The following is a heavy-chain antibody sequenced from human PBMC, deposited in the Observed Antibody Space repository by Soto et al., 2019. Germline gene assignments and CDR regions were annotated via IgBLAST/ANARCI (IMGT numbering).Heavy chain of an antibody. D-gene: IGHD6-19*01. CDR2: ISGSGGSA. CDR1: GFTFSSYA. CDR3: AKDSHSSSGWPSVFDY. V-gene: IGHV3-23*01. Sequence: EVQLLESGGGLVQPGGSLRLSCAASGFTFSSYAMSWVRQAPGKGLEWVSAISGSGGSAYYADSVKGRFTISRDNSKNTLYLQMNSLRAEDTAVYYCAKDSHSSSGWPSVFDYWGQGTLVTVSS. J-gene: IGHJ4*02.